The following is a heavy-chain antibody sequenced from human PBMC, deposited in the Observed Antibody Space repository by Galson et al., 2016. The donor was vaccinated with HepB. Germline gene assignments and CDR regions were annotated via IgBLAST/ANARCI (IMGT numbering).Heavy chain of an antibody. CDR1: GFTFGIYA. CDR2: IPYDGSSQ. CDR3: AKNDILAGYSAFDY. V-gene: IGHV3-30-3*02. D-gene: IGHD3-9*01. J-gene: IGHJ4*02. Sequence: SLRLSCAASGFTFGIYAMHWVRQAPGKGLEWVALIPYDGSSQYYADSVRGRFTISRDNSKITLSLQMNSLRAEDTAVYYCAKNDILAGYSAFDYWGQGTLVTVSS.